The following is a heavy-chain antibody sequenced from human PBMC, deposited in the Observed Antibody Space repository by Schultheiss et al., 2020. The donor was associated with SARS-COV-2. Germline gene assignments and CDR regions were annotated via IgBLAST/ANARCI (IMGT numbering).Heavy chain of an antibody. CDR2: INPNSGGT. CDR3: ARGLSYRRWFDP. V-gene: IGHV1-2*02. CDR1: GYTFTGYY. Sequence: ASVKVSCKASGYTFTGYYMHWVRQAPGQGLEWMGWINPNSGGTNYAQKFQGRVTMTRDTSISTAYMELSSLRSEDTAVYYCARGLSYRRWFDPWGQGTLVTVSS. J-gene: IGHJ5*02. D-gene: IGHD3-16*02.